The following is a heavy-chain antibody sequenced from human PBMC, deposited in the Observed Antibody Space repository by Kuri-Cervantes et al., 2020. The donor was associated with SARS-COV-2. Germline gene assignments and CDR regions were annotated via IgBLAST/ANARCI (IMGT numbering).Heavy chain of an antibody. V-gene: IGHV3-30*18. J-gene: IGHJ4*02. Sequence: LSLTCAASGFTFSSYGMHWVRQAPGKGLEWVAVISYDGSNKYYADSVKGRFTISRDNSKNTLYLQMNSLRAEDTAVYYCAKDRDYYDSSGSSFDYWGQGTLVTVSS. CDR2: ISYDGSNK. D-gene: IGHD3-22*01. CDR1: GFTFSSYG. CDR3: AKDRDYYDSSGSSFDY.